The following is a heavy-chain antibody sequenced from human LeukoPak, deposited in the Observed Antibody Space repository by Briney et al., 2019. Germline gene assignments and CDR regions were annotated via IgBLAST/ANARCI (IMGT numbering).Heavy chain of an antibody. CDR1: GGSISNYY. V-gene: IGHV4-59*08. D-gene: IGHD1-1*01. CDR3: ARLNGGY. J-gene: IGHJ4*02. Sequence: SETLSLTCTVSGGSISNYYWSWIRQPPGRGLEWIGYINYSGSTNYNPSLKNRVTISVDTSKNQFSLKVTSATAADTAVYYCARLNGGYWGQGTLVTVSS. CDR2: INYSGST.